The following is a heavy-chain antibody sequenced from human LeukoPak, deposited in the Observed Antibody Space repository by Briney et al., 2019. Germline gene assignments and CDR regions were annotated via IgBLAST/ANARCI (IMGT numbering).Heavy chain of an antibody. CDR3: ARARGYCSSTSCQIDY. J-gene: IGHJ4*02. CDR1: GGSFSGYY. V-gene: IGHV4-34*01. Sequence: PSETLSLTCAVYGGSFSGYYWSWIRQPPGEGLERIGEIKHGGSTNYNPTLKRRVTISADTSKNQISLKLSSVTAADTAVYYCARARGYCSSTSCQIDYWGQGTLVTVSS. D-gene: IGHD2-2*01. CDR2: IKHGGST.